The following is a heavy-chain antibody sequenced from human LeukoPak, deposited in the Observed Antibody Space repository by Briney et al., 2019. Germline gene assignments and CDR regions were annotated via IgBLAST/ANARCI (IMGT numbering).Heavy chain of an antibody. Sequence: GGSLRLFCAASGFTFSSYAMSWVRQAPGKGLEWGSAISGSGGSTYYADSVKGRFTISRDNSKNTLYLQMNSLRAEDTAVYYCAKVGSVRSSGWWGPYYFDYWGQGTLVTVSS. CDR2: ISGSGGST. J-gene: IGHJ4*02. V-gene: IGHV3-23*01. D-gene: IGHD6-19*01. CDR3: AKVGSVRSSGWWGPYYFDY. CDR1: GFTFSSYA.